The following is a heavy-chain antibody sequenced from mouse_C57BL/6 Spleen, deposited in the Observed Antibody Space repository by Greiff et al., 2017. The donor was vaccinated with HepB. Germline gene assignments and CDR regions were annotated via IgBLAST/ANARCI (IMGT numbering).Heavy chain of an antibody. D-gene: IGHD1-1*01. CDR1: GYTFTSYW. Sequence: QVQLQQPGAELVKPGASVKLSCKASGYTFTSYWMQWVKQRPGQGLEWIGEIDPSDSYTNYNQKFKGKATLTVDTSSSTAYMQLSSLTSEDSAVYYCARFGYYGSGGYAMDYWGQGTSVTVSS. CDR2: IDPSDSYT. J-gene: IGHJ4*01. V-gene: IGHV1-50*01. CDR3: ARFGYYGSGGYAMDY.